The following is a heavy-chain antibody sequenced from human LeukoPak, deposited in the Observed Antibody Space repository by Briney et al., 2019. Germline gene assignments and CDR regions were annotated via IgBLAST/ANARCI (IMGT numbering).Heavy chain of an antibody. CDR2: INHSGST. V-gene: IGHV4-34*01. Sequence: SSETLSLTCAVYGGSFSGYYWSWIRQPPGKGLEWIGEINHSGSTNYNPSLKSRVTISVDTSKNQFSLKLSSVTAADTAEYYCARGRLFFWSGYAETYFDYWGQGTLVTVSS. CDR3: ARGRLFFWSGYAETYFDY. D-gene: IGHD3-3*01. CDR1: GGSFSGYY. J-gene: IGHJ4*02.